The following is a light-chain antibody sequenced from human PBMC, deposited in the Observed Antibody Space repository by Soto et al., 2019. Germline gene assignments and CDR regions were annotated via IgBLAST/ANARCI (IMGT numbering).Light chain of an antibody. Sequence: QSVLTQPPSASGSSGQSVTISCTGTSSDVGGYNYVSWYQQHPGKAPKLMIYEVSKRPSGVPDRFSGSKSGNTASLTVSGLQAEDEADYYCSSYAGSNTVLFGGGTKVTVL. J-gene: IGLJ2*01. V-gene: IGLV2-8*01. CDR1: SSDVGGYNY. CDR3: SSYAGSNTVL. CDR2: EVS.